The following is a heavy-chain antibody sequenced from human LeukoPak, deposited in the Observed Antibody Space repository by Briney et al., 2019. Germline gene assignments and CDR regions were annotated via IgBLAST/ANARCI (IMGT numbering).Heavy chain of an antibody. V-gene: IGHV1-2*02. J-gene: IGHJ5*02. CDR3: ARVPSSSWSNNWFDP. CDR1: GYTFTGYY. D-gene: IGHD6-13*01. CDR2: TNPNSGGT. Sequence: GASVKVSCKASGYTFTGYYMHWVRQAPGQGLEWMGWTNPNSGGTNYAQKFQGRVTMTRDTSISTAYMELSRLRSDDTAVYYCARVPSSSWSNNWFDPWGQGTLVTVSS.